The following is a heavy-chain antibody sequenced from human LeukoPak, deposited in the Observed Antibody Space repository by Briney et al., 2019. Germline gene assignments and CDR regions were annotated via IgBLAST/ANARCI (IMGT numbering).Heavy chain of an antibody. V-gene: IGHV3-53*01. J-gene: IGHJ4*02. Sequence: GGSLRLSCAASGLSVSSNNINWVRQAPGKGLEWVSVIYTGGRTYYVDSVKGRFTISRDNSKNTLYLQMNSLRAEDTAVYYCARDSSSGWYFDYWGQGTLVTVSS. CDR2: IYTGGRT. CDR3: ARDSSSGWYFDY. D-gene: IGHD6-19*01. CDR1: GLSVSSNN.